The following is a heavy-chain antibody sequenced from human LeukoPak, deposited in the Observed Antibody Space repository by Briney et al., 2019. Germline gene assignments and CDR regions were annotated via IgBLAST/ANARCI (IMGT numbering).Heavy chain of an antibody. CDR1: GFPFSFYE. J-gene: IGHJ4*02. CDR2: IGSSGSTK. V-gene: IGHV3-48*03. D-gene: IGHD6-19*01. Sequence: GGSLRLSCAVSGFPFSFYEVNWVRQAPGQGLEWVSNIGSSGSTKYYADSVKGRFSISRDNAKSSLYLHMNGPRVEDTAVYYCALLAVASDFDYWGQGALVTVSS. CDR3: ALLAVASDFDY.